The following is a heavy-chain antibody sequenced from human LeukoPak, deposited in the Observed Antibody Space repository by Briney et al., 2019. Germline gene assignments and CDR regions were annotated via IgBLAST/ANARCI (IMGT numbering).Heavy chain of an antibody. V-gene: IGHV1-69*13. CDR1: GGTFSSYA. CDR2: IIPIFGTA. J-gene: IGHJ5*02. Sequence: SVKVSCKASGGTFSSYAISWVRQAPGQGLEWMGGIIPIFGTANYAQKFQGRVTITADESTSTAYMELSSLRSEDTAMYYCARGGLGIAAASNPFNWFDPWGQGTLVTVSS. D-gene: IGHD6-13*01. CDR3: ARGGLGIAAASNPFNWFDP.